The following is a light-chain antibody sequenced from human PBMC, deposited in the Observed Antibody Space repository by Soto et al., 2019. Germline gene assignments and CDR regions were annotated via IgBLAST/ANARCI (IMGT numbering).Light chain of an antibody. V-gene: IGKV1-5*01. CDR3: QHYNSYSEA. J-gene: IGKJ1*01. CDR1: QSVGTW. Sequence: DIQMTQSPSTLSASVGGRVTITCRASQSVGTWVAWYQQKAGTAPKLLIYAASSLQSGVPSRFSGSGSGTEFTLTISSLQPDDFATYYCQHYNSYSEAFGQGTKVDIK. CDR2: AAS.